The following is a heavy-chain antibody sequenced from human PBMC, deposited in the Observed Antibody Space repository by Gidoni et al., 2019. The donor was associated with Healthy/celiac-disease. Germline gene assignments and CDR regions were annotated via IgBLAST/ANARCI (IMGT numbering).Heavy chain of an antibody. Sequence: QLQLVESGEDVVHPGRSLRLSCAASGSTFGCSAMHWVRQAPGKGLEWVAVISYDGSNKYYADYVKGRFTISRDNSKNTLYLQMNSLRAEDTAVYYCAREPHFFGVVPWGGGAFDIWGQGTMVTVSS. V-gene: IGHV3-30-3*01. CDR3: AREPHFFGVVPWGGGAFDI. D-gene: IGHD3-3*01. CDR1: GSTFGCSA. J-gene: IGHJ3*02. CDR2: ISYDGSNK.